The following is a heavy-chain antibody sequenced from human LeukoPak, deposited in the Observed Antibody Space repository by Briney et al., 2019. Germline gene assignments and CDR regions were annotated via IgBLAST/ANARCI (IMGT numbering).Heavy chain of an antibody. CDR1: GASISSYY. CDR2: IYYSGST. J-gene: IGHJ4*02. Sequence: SETLSLTCTVSGASISSYYWSWIRQPPGKGLEWIGDIYYSGSTNYNPSLTSRVTISVDTSKNQFSLKLNSVTAADTAVYYCARGWDGIAVAGSFDYWGQGTLVTVSS. D-gene: IGHD6-19*01. V-gene: IGHV4-59*01. CDR3: ARGWDGIAVAGSFDY.